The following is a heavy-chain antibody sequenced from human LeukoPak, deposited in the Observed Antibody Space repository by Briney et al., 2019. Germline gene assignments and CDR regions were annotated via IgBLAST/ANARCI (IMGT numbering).Heavy chain of an antibody. CDR3: ARSNSYSGYDLDY. CDR1: GFTFSSYA. V-gene: IGHV4-34*01. Sequence: GSLRLSCAASGFTFSSYAMHWVRQPPGKGLEWIGEINHSGSTNYNPSLKSRVTISVDTSKNQFSLKLSSVTAADTAVYYCARSNSYSGYDLDYWGQGTLVTVSS. J-gene: IGHJ4*02. D-gene: IGHD5-12*01. CDR2: INHSGST.